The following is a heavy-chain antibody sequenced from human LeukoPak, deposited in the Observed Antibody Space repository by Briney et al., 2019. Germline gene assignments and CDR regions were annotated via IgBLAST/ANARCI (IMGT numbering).Heavy chain of an antibody. CDR3: ARFSTDFDY. J-gene: IGHJ4*02. V-gene: IGHV4-59*08. CDR2: IYHSGST. Sequence: SETLSLTCTVSGGSISGYYWSWIRQPPGKGLEWIGNIYHSGSTYYNPSLKSRVTISVDTSKNQFSLKLSSVTAADTAVYYCARFSTDFDYWGQGTLVTVSS. CDR1: GGSISGYY.